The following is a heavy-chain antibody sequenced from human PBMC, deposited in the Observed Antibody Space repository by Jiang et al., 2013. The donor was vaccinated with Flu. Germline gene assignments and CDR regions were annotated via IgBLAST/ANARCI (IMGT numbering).Heavy chain of an antibody. CDR1: GYTFTGYY. V-gene: IGHV1-2*04. J-gene: IGHJ3*02. D-gene: IGHD2-21*02. Sequence: SGAEVKKPGASVKVSCKASGYTFTGYYMHWVRQAPGQGLEWMGWINPNSGGTNYAQKFQGWVTMTRDTSISTAYMELSRLRSDDTAVYYCARVRYCGGDCYSGHDAFDIWGQGDNGHRLF. CDR2: INPNSGGT. CDR3: ARVRYCGGDCYSGHDAFDI.